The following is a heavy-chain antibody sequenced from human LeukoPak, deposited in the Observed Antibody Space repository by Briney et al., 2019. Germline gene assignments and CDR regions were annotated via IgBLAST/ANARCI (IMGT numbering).Heavy chain of an antibody. Sequence: ASVKLSCKASGYTFNGYYMHWVRQAHGQGLEWMGWINPNRGGTNNARKFQGRVTMTRDTSISTAYMELSRLRSDVTAVYYCAREYWSYCSSTSCYSSWFDPWGQGTLVTVSS. D-gene: IGHD2-2*01. J-gene: IGHJ5*02. CDR2: INPNRGGT. CDR3: AREYWSYCSSTSCYSSWFDP. V-gene: IGHV1-2*02. CDR1: GYTFNGYY.